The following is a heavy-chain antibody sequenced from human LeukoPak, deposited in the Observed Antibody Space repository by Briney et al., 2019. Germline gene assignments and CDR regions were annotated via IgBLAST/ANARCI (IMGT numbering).Heavy chain of an antibody. Sequence: GGSLRLSCAASGFNLSAHNMHWVRQAPGKGLEWVGFIRIKVHGATTEYAASVKGRFTISRDDSKSITYLQMNSLKTEDTAVYYCARDVDQGSSWGQGTLVTVSS. D-gene: IGHD6-13*01. J-gene: IGHJ4*02. CDR2: IRIKVHGATT. V-gene: IGHV3-49*04. CDR3: ARDVDQGSS. CDR1: GFNLSAHN.